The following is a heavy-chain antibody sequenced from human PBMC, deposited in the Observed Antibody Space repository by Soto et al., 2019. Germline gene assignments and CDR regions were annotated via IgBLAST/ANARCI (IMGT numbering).Heavy chain of an antibody. J-gene: IGHJ4*02. D-gene: IGHD6-6*01. CDR1: GGSINNYF. V-gene: IGHV4-59*01. CDR3: ARDASSTPSDRYRPGDYFDS. Sequence: TLSLTCTVSGGSINNYFWSWIRQPPRGGLEWIGYVYYIGSTSHTPSLKSRVTISVDTSKNQFSLELRSVTAADTAIYYCARDASSTPSDRYRPGDYFDSWGQGAPVTVSS. CDR2: VYYIGST.